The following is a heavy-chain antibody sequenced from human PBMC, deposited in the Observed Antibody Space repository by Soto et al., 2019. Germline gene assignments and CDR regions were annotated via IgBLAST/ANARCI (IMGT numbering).Heavy chain of an antibody. Sequence: ESLKISCKGSGYSFTSYWIGWVRQMPGKGLEWMGIIYPGDSDTRYSPSFQGQVTISADKSISTAYLQWSSLKASDTAMYYCAGIGYCSGGSCRDGAFDIWGQGTMVTVSS. D-gene: IGHD2-15*01. CDR1: GYSFTSYW. V-gene: IGHV5-51*01. CDR2: IYPGDSDT. J-gene: IGHJ3*02. CDR3: AGIGYCSGGSCRDGAFDI.